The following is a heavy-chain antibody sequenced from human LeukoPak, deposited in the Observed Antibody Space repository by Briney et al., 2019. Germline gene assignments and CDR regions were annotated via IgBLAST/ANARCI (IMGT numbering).Heavy chain of an antibody. CDR2: IYYSGST. J-gene: IGHJ5*02. CDR1: GGSISSYY. CDR3: ARGGYSYGYWFDP. V-gene: IGHV4-59*01. Sequence: PSETLSLTCTVSGGSISSYYWSWIRQPPAKGLEWIGYIYYSGSTNYNPSLKSRVTISVDTSKNQFSLKLSSVTAADTAVYYCARGGYSYGYWFDPWGQGTLVTVSS. D-gene: IGHD5-18*01.